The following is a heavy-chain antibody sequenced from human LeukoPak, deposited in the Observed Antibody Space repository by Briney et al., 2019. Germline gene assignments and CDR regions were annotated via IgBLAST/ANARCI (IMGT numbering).Heavy chain of an antibody. CDR1: GGSFSGYY. Sequence: SETLSLTCAVYGGSFSGYYWSWIRQPPGKGLEWIGEINHSGSTNYNPSLKSRVTISVDTSKNQFSLKLSSVTAADTAVYYCARDLRYSSSSLFDYWGQGTLVTVSS. D-gene: IGHD6-6*01. CDR2: INHSGST. V-gene: IGHV4-34*01. J-gene: IGHJ4*02. CDR3: ARDLRYSSSSLFDY.